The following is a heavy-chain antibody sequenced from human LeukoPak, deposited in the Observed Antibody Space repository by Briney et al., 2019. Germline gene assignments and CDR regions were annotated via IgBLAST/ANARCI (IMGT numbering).Heavy chain of an antibody. CDR2: IYHSGST. CDR1: GYSISSGYY. CDR3: ARDLGAYDYGYPNLCLFDP. J-gene: IGHJ5*02. D-gene: IGHD4-17*01. Sequence: SETLSLTCAVSGYSISSGYYWGSIRQPPGKGLAWIGIIYHSGSTYYNPSLKSRVTISVDTSKNQFSLKLSSVTAADTAVYYCARDLGAYDYGYPNLCLFDPWGQGTLVTVSS. V-gene: IGHV4-38-2*02.